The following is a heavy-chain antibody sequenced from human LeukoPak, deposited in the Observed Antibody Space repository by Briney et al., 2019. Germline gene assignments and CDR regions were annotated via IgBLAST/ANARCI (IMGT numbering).Heavy chain of an antibody. CDR2: IIPILGIA. D-gene: IGHD4-23*01. V-gene: IGHV1-69*04. CDR3: AREVPRNGGNRP. J-gene: IGHJ5*02. Sequence: ASVKVSCKASGGTFSSYAISWVRQAPGQGLEWMGRIIPILGIANYAQKFQGRVTITADKSTSTAYMELSSLRSEDTAVYYCAREVPRNGGNRPWGQGTLVTVS. CDR1: GGTFSSYA.